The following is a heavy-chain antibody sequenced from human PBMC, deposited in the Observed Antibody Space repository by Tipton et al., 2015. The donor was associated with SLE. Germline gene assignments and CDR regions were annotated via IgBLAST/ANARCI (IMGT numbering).Heavy chain of an antibody. CDR1: GFTVSSNY. J-gene: IGHJ4*02. CDR2: IYSGGST. D-gene: IGHD4-17*01. V-gene: IGHV3-53*05. Sequence: SLRLSCAASGFTVSSNYMSWVRQAPGKGLEWVSVIYSGGSTYYADSVKGRFTIPRDNSKNTLYLQMNSLRAEDTAVYYCARESTVTTSDYWGQGTLVTVSS. CDR3: ARESTVTTSDY.